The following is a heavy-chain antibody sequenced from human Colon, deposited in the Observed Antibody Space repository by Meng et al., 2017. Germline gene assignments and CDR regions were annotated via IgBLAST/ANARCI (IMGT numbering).Heavy chain of an antibody. V-gene: IGHV7-4-1*02. J-gene: IGHJ4*02. CDR1: GYSFKTYA. D-gene: IGHD2-21*02. Sequence: QVQLVQSGSELKKPGASVKVSCKASGYSFKTYAINWVRQAPGQGLQWMGWINMYTGDPSYVESFAGRFVFSLDISVSTAYLQISSLKAEDTAVYFCVRHNGDSDFDYWGQGTLVTVSS. CDR3: VRHNGDSDFDY. CDR2: INMYTGDP.